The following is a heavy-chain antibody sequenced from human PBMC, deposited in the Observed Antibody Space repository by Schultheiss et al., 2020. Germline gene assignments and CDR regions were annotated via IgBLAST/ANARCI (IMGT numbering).Heavy chain of an antibody. CDR1: GGSFSGYY. D-gene: IGHD3-10*01. V-gene: IGHV4-34*09. CDR2: IYYSGST. Sequence: SQTLSLTCAVYGGSFSGYYWSWIRQPTGKGLEWIGYIYYSGSTYYNPSLKSRVTISVDTSKNQFSLKLSSVTAADTAVYYCARLKSLSGWFDPWGQGTLVTVSS. CDR3: ARLKSLSGWFDP. J-gene: IGHJ5*02.